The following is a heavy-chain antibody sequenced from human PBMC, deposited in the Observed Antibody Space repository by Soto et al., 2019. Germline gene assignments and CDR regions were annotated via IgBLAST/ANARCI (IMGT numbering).Heavy chain of an antibody. J-gene: IGHJ6*02. Sequence: GGSLRLSCEASGFTFSSDSMSWIPQAPGKGLEWVSAISGSGGSTYYADSVKSRFTISRDNSKNTLYLQMNSLRAEDTAVYYARAAGTDMYYNGMDVWGQGTTVTISS. V-gene: IGHV3-23*01. CDR1: GFTFSSDS. D-gene: IGHD6-13*01. CDR3: RAAGTDMYYNGMDV. CDR2: ISGSGGST.